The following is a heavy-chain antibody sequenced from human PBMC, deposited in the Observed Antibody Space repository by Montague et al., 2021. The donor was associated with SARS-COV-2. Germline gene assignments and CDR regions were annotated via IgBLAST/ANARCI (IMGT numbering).Heavy chain of an antibody. CDR2: INHSAST. CDR3: ARGLRPPSRIRGVSRHVDV. J-gene: IGHJ6*02. D-gene: IGHD3-10*01. Sequence: SETLSLTCAVYGGSFSSFYRSWIRQPPGKGLEWIGDINHSASTNYNPSLKSRVTLSVDMSKNQFSLKLSSVTAADTAVYYCARGLRPPSRIRGVSRHVDVWGQGTTVTVSS. V-gene: IGHV4-34*01. CDR1: GGSFSSFY.